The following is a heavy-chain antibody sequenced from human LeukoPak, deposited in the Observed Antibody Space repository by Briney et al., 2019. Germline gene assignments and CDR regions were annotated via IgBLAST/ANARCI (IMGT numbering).Heavy chain of an antibody. V-gene: IGHV3-74*01. J-gene: IGHJ4*02. D-gene: IGHD2-2*01. CDR3: ARERKSSTSMEY. Sequence: PGGSLRLSCAPSGFTFSSYWMHWVRQAPGQGLVWVSRINTDGSTITYADSVKGRFTISRDNAKNTLYLQMNSLRAEDTAVYFCARERKSSTSMEYWGQGTLATVSS. CDR2: INTDGSTI. CDR1: GFTFSSYW.